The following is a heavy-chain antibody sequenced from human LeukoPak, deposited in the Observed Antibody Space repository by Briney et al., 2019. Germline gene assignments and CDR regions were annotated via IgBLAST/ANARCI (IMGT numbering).Heavy chain of an antibody. V-gene: IGHV3-53*01. J-gene: IGHJ6*02. CDR1: GFTVSSNY. D-gene: IGHD6-6*01. CDR3: ARDLDSSSNYYYGMDV. CDR2: IYSGGST. Sequence: GGSLRLSCAASGFTVSSNYMSWVRQAPGKGLEWVSVIYSGGSTYYADSVKGRFTISRDNSKNTLYLRMNSLRAEDTAVYYCARDLDSSSNYYYGMDVWGQGTTVTVSS.